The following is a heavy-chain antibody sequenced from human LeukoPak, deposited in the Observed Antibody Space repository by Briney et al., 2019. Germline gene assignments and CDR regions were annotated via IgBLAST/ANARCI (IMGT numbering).Heavy chain of an antibody. J-gene: IGHJ4*02. CDR3: ARDLRDCGSDYCSY. CDR2: ISSYNGNT. CDR1: GGTFSSYA. D-gene: IGHD2-21*01. V-gene: IGHV1-18*01. Sequence: ASGKVSCKASGGTFSSYAISWVRQAPGQGLEWVGWISSYNGNTNYAQKFQGRVTMTTDTSTSTAYMELRSLRSDDTAVYYCARDLRDCGSDYCSYWGQGTLVTVSS.